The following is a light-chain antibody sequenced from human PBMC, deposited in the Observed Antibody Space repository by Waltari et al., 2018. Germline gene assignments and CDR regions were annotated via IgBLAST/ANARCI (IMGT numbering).Light chain of an antibody. Sequence: QLVLTQSPPASASLGASVKPTCPLTIGPSRNIHDWPQRRPEKGPRYLMKVNSDGSHTKGDEIPDRFAGSSSGSERYLTISSLQSEDEADYYCQTGGHGTWVFGGGTKLTVV. J-gene: IGLJ3*02. V-gene: IGLV4-69*01. CDR2: VNSDGSH. CDR1: IGPSRNI. CDR3: QTGGHGTWV.